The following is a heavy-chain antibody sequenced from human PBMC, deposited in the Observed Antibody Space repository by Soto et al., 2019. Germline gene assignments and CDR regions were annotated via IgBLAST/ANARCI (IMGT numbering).Heavy chain of an antibody. CDR1: GGSISSSSYY. V-gene: IGHV4-39*01. J-gene: IGHJ4*02. CDR2: IYYSGST. D-gene: IGHD3-22*01. CDR3: ASHIPYYYDSSGYYYYFDY. Sequence: SETLSLTCTVSGGSISSSSYYWGWIRQPPGKGLEWIGSIYYSGSTYYNPSLKSRVTISVDTSKNQFSLKLSSVTAADTAVYYCASHIPYYYDSSGYYYYFDYWGQGTLVTVSS.